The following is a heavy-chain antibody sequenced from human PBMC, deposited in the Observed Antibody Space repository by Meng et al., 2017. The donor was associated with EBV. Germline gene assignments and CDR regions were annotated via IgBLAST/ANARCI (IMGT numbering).Heavy chain of an antibody. J-gene: IGHJ4*02. D-gene: IGHD3-10*01. CDR3: ASESGRGYTPDY. Sequence: QVQWGQSAVECKEPGSSVKVACKTSGGPFRYYAISWVRQAPGQGLEWLGGFLPRLGAPNYAQKFHGRVKITADESTSTHYMDLSSLRSEDTAIYYCASESGRGYTPDYWGQGTLVTVSS. V-gene: IGHV1-69*01. CDR1: GGPFRYYA. CDR2: FLPRLGAP.